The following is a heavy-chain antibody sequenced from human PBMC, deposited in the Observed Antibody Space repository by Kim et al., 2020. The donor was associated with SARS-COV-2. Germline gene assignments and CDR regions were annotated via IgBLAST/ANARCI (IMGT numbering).Heavy chain of an antibody. CDR2: INHSGST. Sequence: SETLSLTCAVYGGSFSGYYWSWIRQPPGKGLEWIGEINHSGSTNYNPSLKSRVTISVDTSKNQFSLKLSSVTAADTAVYYCARGRRVRGVIGLDPWGQGTLVTVSS. D-gene: IGHD3-10*01. J-gene: IGHJ5*02. CDR3: ARGRRVRGVIGLDP. CDR1: GGSFSGYY. V-gene: IGHV4-34*01.